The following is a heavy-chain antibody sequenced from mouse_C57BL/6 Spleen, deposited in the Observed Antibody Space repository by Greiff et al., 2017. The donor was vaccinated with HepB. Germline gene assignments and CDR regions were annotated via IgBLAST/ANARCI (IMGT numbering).Heavy chain of an antibody. CDR3: TRGTVYYYGSGYYFDY. CDR2: IDPETGGT. D-gene: IGHD1-1*01. CDR1: GYTFTDYE. Sequence: QVQLQQSGAELVRPGASVTLSCKASGYTFTDYEMHWVKQTPVHGLEWIGAIDPETGGTAYNQKFKGKAILTADKSSSTAYMELRSLTSEDSAVYYCTRGTVYYYGSGYYFDYWGQGTTLTVSS. J-gene: IGHJ2*01. V-gene: IGHV1-15*01.